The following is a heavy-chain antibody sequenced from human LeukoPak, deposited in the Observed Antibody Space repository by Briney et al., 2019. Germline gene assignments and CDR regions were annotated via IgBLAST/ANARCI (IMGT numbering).Heavy chain of an antibody. CDR1: GGSISSYY. Sequence: SETLSLTCTVSGGSISSYYWSWIRQPPGKGLEWIGYIYYSGSTNYNPSLKSRVTISVDTSKNQFSLKLSSVTAADTAVYYCAREFLDLKAAAGMSWFDPWGQGTLVTVSS. V-gene: IGHV4-59*01. J-gene: IGHJ5*02. CDR3: AREFLDLKAAAGMSWFDP. D-gene: IGHD6-13*01. CDR2: IYYSGST.